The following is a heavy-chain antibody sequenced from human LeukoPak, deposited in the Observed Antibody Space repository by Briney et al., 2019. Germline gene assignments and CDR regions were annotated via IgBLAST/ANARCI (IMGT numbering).Heavy chain of an antibody. J-gene: IGHJ6*03. CDR1: GFAFSSYS. CDR3: ASLTVTPNYYYDYYMDV. Sequence: PGGSLRLSCAASGFAFSSYSMNWVRQAPGKGLEWVSYISSSSSTICYADSVKGRFTISRDNSKNTLYLQMNSLRAEDTAVYYCASLTVTPNYYYDYYMDVWGKGTTVTVSS. D-gene: IGHD4-11*01. CDR2: ISSSSSTI. V-gene: IGHV3-48*01.